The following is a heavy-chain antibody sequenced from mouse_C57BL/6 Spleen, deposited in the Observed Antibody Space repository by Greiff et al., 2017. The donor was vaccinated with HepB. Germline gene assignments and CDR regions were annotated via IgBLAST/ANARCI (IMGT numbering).Heavy chain of an antibody. CDR3: ARYIGYEGGYYFDY. CDR1: GFTFTDYY. V-gene: IGHV7-3*01. CDR2: IRNKANGYTT. D-gene: IGHD2-2*01. J-gene: IGHJ2*01. Sequence: EVKVVESGGGLVQPGGSLSLSCAASGFTFTDYYMSWVRQPPGKALEWLGFIRNKANGYTTEYSASVKGRFTISRDNSQSILYLQMNALRAEDSATYYCARYIGYEGGYYFDYWGQGTTLTVSS.